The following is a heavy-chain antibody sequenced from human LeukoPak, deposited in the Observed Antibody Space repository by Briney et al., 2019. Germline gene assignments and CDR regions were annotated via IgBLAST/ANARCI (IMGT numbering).Heavy chain of an antibody. CDR3: ARGFVSSSHDASDI. Sequence: PSQTLSLTCTVSGGSISSGGYYWSWIRQPPGKGLEWIGYIYHSGSTYYNPSLKSRVTISVDRSKNQFSLKLSSVTAADTAVYYCARGFVSSSHDASDIWGQGTMVTVSS. J-gene: IGHJ3*02. CDR1: GGSISSGGYY. V-gene: IGHV4-30-2*01. D-gene: IGHD6-6*01. CDR2: IYHSGST.